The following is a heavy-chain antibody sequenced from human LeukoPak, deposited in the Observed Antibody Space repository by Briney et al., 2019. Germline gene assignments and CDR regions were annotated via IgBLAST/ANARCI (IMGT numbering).Heavy chain of an antibody. J-gene: IGHJ4*02. V-gene: IGHV4-39*01. CDR1: GSSISTISYY. D-gene: IGHD1-7*01. Sequence: PSETLSLTCAVSGSSISTISYYGAWIRQSPGAGLEWIGSVYFIGSTYYNPSLKSRVTISVDTSKDQFSLQLTSVTAADTAVYYCARGIIGTFDNWGQGLLV. CDR2: VYFIGST. CDR3: ARGIIGTFDN.